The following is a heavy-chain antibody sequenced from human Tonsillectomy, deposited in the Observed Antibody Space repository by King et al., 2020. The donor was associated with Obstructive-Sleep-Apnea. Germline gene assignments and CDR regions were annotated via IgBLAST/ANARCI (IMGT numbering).Heavy chain of an antibody. V-gene: IGHV3-30*04. Sequence: VQLVESGGGVVQPGRSLRLSCAASGCTFSSYAMHWVRQAPGKGLEWVAVISYEGSNKDYADSVKGRFTISRDNSKNTLYLQMNSLRAEDTAVYYCARDHYDSSGYGYFDYWGQGTLVTVSS. CDR1: GCTFSSYA. CDR2: ISYEGSNK. CDR3: ARDHYDSSGYGYFDY. J-gene: IGHJ4*02. D-gene: IGHD3-22*01.